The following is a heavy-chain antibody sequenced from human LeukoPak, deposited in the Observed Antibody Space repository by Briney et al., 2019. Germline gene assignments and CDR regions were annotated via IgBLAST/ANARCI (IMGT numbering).Heavy chain of an antibody. D-gene: IGHD4-17*01. CDR3: ARGRAKSPLRMYYYGMDV. CDR1: GGSISSGGYY. J-gene: IGHJ6*02. V-gene: IGHV4-31*03. CDR2: IYYSGST. Sequence: PSETLSLTCTVSGGSISSGGYYWSWIRQHPGKGLEWIGYIYYSGSTYYNPSLKSRVTISVDTSKNQFSLKLSSVTAADTAVYYCARGRAKSPLRMYYYGMDVWGQGTTVTVSS.